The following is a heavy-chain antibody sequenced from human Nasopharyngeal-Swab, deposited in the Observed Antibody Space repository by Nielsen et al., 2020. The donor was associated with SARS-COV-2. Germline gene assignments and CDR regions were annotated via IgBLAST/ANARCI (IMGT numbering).Heavy chain of an antibody. CDR2: ISWNSGSI. CDR3: ARRDTYWFFDL. J-gene: IGHJ2*01. Sequence: SLKISCAASGFTFDDYAFHWARQAPGKGLEWVSGISWNSGSIGYADSVKGRFTISRDNAKNSLYLQMNSLRAEDTAFYYCARRDTYWFFDLWGRGTLVSVSS. V-gene: IGHV3-9*01. CDR1: GFTFDDYA.